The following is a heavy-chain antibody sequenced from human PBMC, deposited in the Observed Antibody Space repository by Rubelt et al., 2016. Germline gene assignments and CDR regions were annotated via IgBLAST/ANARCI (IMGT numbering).Heavy chain of an antibody. D-gene: IGHD4-11*01. CDR3: ARAGVTTADAFDI. CDR1: GFTFSDYY. V-gene: IGHV3-11*06. J-gene: IGHJ3*02. Sequence: QVQLVESGGGLVKPGGSLRLSCAASGFTFSDYYMSWIRQAPGKGLEWVSYISSSSSYTNYVDSVKGRFTISRDNSKNTLYLQMNSLRAEDTAVYYCARAGVTTADAFDIWGQGTMVTVSS. CDR2: ISSSSSYT.